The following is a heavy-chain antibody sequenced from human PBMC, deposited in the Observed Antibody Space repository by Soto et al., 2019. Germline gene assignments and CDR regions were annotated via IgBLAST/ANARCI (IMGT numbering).Heavy chain of an antibody. CDR3: ARGLAIFGVALRYHYGMDV. D-gene: IGHD3-3*01. CDR1: GGSFSGYY. Sequence: SETLSLTCAVYGGSFSGYYWSWIRQPPGKGLEWIGEINHSGSTNYNPSLKSRVTISVDTSKNQFSLKLSSVTAADTAVYYCARGLAIFGVALRYHYGMDVWGQGTTVTVS. J-gene: IGHJ6*02. V-gene: IGHV4-34*01. CDR2: INHSGST.